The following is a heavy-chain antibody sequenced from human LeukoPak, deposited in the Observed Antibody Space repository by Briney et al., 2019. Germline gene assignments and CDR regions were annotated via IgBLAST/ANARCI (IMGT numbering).Heavy chain of an antibody. J-gene: IGHJ4*02. CDR3: AKEISVADMFDF. V-gene: IGHV3-30*18. CDR1: GFTFSSYG. CDR2: ISSDGNIQ. D-gene: IGHD6-19*01. Sequence: GGSLRLSCAASGFTFSSYGMHWVRQAPGKGLEWVAVISSDGNIQYYSDSVTGRFTISRDNSKNTLYLQMNSLRPEDTAVFYRAKEISVADMFDFWGRGTLVAVSS.